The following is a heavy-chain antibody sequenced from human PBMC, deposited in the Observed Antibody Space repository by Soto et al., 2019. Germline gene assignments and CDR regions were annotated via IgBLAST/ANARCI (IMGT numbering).Heavy chain of an antibody. J-gene: IGHJ6*02. CDR1: GFTFSSYA. V-gene: IGHV3-23*01. CDR2: ISGSGGST. D-gene: IGHD7-27*01. CDR3: AKESGDGSFFYYYYGMDV. Sequence: EVQLLESGGGLVQPGGSLRLSCAASGFTFSSYAMSWVRQAPGKGLEWVSAISGSGGSTYYADSVKGRFTISRDNSKNTLYLQMNSLRAEDTAVYYCAKESGDGSFFYYYYGMDVWGQGTTVTVSS.